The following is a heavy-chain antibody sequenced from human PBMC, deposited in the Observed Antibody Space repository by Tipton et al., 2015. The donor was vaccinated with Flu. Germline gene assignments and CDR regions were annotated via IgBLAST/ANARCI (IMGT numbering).Heavy chain of an antibody. D-gene: IGHD1-14*01. J-gene: IGHJ4*02. CDR3: TRGVNPVEY. V-gene: IGHV4-61*02. Sequence: TLSLTCAVSGDSITSGNYYWSWIRQSAGKGLEWIGRIQRSGTTNYNPSLKSRVTMSVDTSRDQFSLRLTSVTAADTAVYYCTRGVNPVEYWGQGILVTVSS. CDR2: IQRSGTT. CDR1: GDSITSGNYY.